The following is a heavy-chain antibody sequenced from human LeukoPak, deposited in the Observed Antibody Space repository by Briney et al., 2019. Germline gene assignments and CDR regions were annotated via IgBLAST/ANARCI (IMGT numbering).Heavy chain of an antibody. CDR2: ISGSGGST. CDR1: GFTFSTYA. J-gene: IGHJ4*02. CDR3: AKDRLGTLGVVIQDY. Sequence: SGGSLRLSCAASGFTFSTYAMSWVRQGPGKGLEWVSVISGSGGSTYYADSVKGRIIISRDNSKRTLHLQMNSLRAEDTAVYYCAKDRLGTLGVVIQDYWGQGTLVTVSS. V-gene: IGHV3-23*01. D-gene: IGHD3-3*01.